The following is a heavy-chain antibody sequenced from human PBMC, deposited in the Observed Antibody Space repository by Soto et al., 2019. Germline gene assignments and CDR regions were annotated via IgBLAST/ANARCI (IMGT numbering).Heavy chain of an antibody. Sequence: QVQLVESGGGVVQPGRSLRLSCAVSGFTVSTYGMHWVRQAPGKGLEWVAVISRDGGTKYYADSVKGRFTISRDNSRNTLFLEMNSLRGGDMAVYCCTGEVASGYWGQGTLVTVSS. D-gene: IGHD2-8*02. V-gene: IGHV3-30*03. CDR3: TGEVASGY. J-gene: IGHJ4*02. CDR1: GFTVSTYG. CDR2: ISRDGGTK.